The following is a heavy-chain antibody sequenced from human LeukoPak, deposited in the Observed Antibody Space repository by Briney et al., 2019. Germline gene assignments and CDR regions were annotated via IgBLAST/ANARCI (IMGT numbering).Heavy chain of an antibody. D-gene: IGHD1-26*01. CDR3: ARGWGYNWFDP. V-gene: IGHV5-51*01. CDR2: IYPGDSDT. J-gene: IGHJ5*02. CDR1: GYSITSYW. Sequence: GESLKISCKGSGYSITSYWIGWVRQMPGKGLEWMGIIYPGDSDTRYSLSFQGQVTISADKSISTAYLQWSSLEAVDTAMYDCARGWGYNWFDPWGQGTLVTVSS.